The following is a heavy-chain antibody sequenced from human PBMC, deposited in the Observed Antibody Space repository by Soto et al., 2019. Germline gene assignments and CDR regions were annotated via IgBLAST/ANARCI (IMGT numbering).Heavy chain of an antibody. D-gene: IGHD6-13*01. CDR3: AYSSTPFDY. Sequence: GSLRLSCVASGFTLSTYAMSWVRQAPGKGLEWVSGITGSGGSTYYADSVKGRFTISRDNSKSTVSLHMNSLRAEDTAVYYCAYSSTPFDYWGQGTLVTVSS. J-gene: IGHJ4*02. CDR1: GFTLSTYA. V-gene: IGHV3-23*01. CDR2: ITGSGGST.